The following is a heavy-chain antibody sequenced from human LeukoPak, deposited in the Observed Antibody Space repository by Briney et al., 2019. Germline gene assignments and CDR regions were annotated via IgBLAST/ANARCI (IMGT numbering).Heavy chain of an antibody. V-gene: IGHV4-59*01. Sequence: SETLSLTCTVSGGSISSYYWSWIRQPPGKGLEWIGYIYYSGSTNYNPSLKSRVTISVDTSRNQFSLKLSSVTAADTAVYYCASGECSGGSCYALAGYWGQGTLATVSS. CDR3: ASGECSGGSCYALAGY. CDR1: GGSISSYY. D-gene: IGHD2-15*01. J-gene: IGHJ4*02. CDR2: IYYSGST.